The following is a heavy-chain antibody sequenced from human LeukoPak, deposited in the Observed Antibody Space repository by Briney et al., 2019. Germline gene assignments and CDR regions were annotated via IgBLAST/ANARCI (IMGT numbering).Heavy chain of an antibody. D-gene: IGHD3-22*01. CDR2: MNPNRGNT. Sequence: GSVKVSCKPSGYTFTTYDINWVRPATRQGVEWMGWMNPNRGNTGYEQKFQGRVTMTGDTSISTAYMELSSLRSEDTAVYYCARGYYDTNGYYYRLDSWGQGTLVTVSS. V-gene: IGHV1-8*01. CDR1: GYTFTTYD. J-gene: IGHJ4*02. CDR3: ARGYYDTNGYYYRLDS.